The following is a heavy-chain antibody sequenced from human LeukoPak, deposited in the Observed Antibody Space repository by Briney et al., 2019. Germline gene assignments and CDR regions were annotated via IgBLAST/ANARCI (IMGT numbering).Heavy chain of an antibody. CDR1: GFTFSRCA. CDR2: INDYGSRT. Sequence: PGGSLRLSCSASGFTFSRCAMHWVRQGPGKGLEYVSGINDYGSRTHYGDSAKGRFIISRDDSRNTVFLHMNSLRGDDTALYYCVKDLGGSYTFDYWGQGILVTVSS. V-gene: IGHV3-64D*09. D-gene: IGHD1-26*01. J-gene: IGHJ4*02. CDR3: VKDLGGSYTFDY.